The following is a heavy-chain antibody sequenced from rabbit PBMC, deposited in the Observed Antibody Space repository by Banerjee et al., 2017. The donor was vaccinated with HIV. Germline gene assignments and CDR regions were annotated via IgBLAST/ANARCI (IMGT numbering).Heavy chain of an antibody. CDR1: GFSFSSSYY. J-gene: IGHJ4*01. D-gene: IGHD6-1*01. CDR2: IYAGSTAYT. V-gene: IGHV1S45*01. CDR3: ARALYVYAGYPYGAGFDL. Sequence: QEQLEESGGDLVKPEGSLTLTCTASGFSFSSSYYMCWVRQAPGKGLEWIACIYAGSTAYTYYANWAKGRFTISKTSSTTVTLQMTSLTVADTATYFCARALYVYAGYPYGAGFDLWGPGTLVTVS.